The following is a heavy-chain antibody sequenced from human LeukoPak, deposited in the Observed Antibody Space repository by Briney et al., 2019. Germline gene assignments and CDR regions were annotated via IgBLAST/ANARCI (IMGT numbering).Heavy chain of an antibody. J-gene: IGHJ4*02. CDR2: IWYDGSDK. CDR1: GXTFTNYA. CDR3: VRGLSPDY. Sequence: PGGSLRLSCAASGXTFTNYAMQWVRQAPGTGLEWVAIIWYDGSDKYYTYSVKGRFTISRDNSKNTLYLQMNSLRVDDTAVYYCVRGLSPDYWGQGILVTVSS. V-gene: IGHV3-33*01.